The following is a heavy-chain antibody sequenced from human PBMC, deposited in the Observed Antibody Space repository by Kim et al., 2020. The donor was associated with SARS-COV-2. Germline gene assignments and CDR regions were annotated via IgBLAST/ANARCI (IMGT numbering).Heavy chain of an antibody. CDR3: ARSLMAIDY. J-gene: IGHJ4*02. V-gene: IGHV4-59*01. CDR2: GST. Sequence: GSTNSNPSPKSRVTISVDTSKNQFSLKLSSVTAADTAVYYCARSLMAIDYWGQGTLVTVSS.